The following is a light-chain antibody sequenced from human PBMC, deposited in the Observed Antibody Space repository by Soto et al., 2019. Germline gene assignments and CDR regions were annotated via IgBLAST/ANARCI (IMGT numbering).Light chain of an antibody. CDR1: SSDVGGYKY. CDR2: DVS. Sequence: QSALTQPRSVSGSPGQSVTISCTGTSSDVGGYKYVSWYQQPPGKAPKLMISDVSKRPSGVPDRFSGSKSGNTASLTISGLQAEDEADYYCCSYAASYSLVFGGGTQLTVL. J-gene: IGLJ2*01. V-gene: IGLV2-11*01. CDR3: CSYAASYSLV.